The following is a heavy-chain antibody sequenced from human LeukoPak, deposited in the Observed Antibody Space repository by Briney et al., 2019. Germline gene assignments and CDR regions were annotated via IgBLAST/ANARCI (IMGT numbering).Heavy chain of an antibody. CDR1: GYTFISYY. Sequence: ASVKVSCKASGYTFISYYMHWVRQAPGQGLEWMGWISAYNGNTNYAQKLQGRVTMTTDTSTSTAYMELRSLRSDDTAVYYCARFGRLDNWFDPWGQGTLVTVSS. CDR2: ISAYNGNT. V-gene: IGHV1-18*04. J-gene: IGHJ5*02. D-gene: IGHD3-10*01. CDR3: ARFGRLDNWFDP.